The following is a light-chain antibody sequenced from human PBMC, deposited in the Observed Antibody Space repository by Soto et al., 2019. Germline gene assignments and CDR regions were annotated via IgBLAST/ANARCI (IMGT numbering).Light chain of an antibody. CDR2: EVN. J-gene: IGLJ1*01. CDR3: TSYRSATTPPYV. V-gene: IGLV2-14*01. CDR1: SSDIGYYDY. Sequence: QSVLTQPASVSGSPGQSITISCTGTSSDIGYYDYVSWYQHHSGKAPKLIIYEVNNRPSGVSNRFSGSKSVNTASLTISGLQAEDEADYFCTSYRSATTPPYVFGSGTKLTVL.